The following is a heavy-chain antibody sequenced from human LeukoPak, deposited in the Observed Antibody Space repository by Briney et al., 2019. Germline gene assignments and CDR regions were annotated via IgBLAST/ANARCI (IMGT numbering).Heavy chain of an antibody. CDR3: ARDLSTYYYDSSARGEFDY. CDR2: ISSSSSYI. Sequence: GRSLRLSCAASGFTFSSYSMNWVRQAPGKGLEWVSSISSSSSYIYYADSVKGRFTISRDNAKNSLYLQMNSLRAEDTAVYYCARDLSTYYYDSSARGEFDYWGQGTLVTVSS. V-gene: IGHV3-21*01. J-gene: IGHJ4*02. CDR1: GFTFSSYS. D-gene: IGHD3-22*01.